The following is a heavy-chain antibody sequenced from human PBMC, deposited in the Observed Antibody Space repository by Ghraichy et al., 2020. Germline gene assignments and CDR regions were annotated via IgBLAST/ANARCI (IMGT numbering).Heavy chain of an antibody. D-gene: IGHD2-15*01. J-gene: IGHJ4*02. Sequence: SETLSLTCTVSGGSVNSGSYYWTWIRQPPGKVLEWIGHIYNSGSTNHNPSLKSRVTISVDTSKNQFSLKLSSVTAADTAVYYCAKEYSYWGQGTLVTVSS. V-gene: IGHV4-61*01. CDR1: GGSVNSGSYY. CDR3: AKEYSY. CDR2: IYNSGST.